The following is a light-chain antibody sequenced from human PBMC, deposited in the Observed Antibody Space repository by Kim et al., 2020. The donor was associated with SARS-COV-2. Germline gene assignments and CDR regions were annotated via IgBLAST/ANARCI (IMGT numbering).Light chain of an antibody. CDR3: QVWDSRGAQYV. CDR1: NIGSKS. J-gene: IGLJ1*01. CDR2: FDN. Sequence: SYELTQPPSVSVAPGKTATITCGGNNIGSKSVHWYQQKPGQAPVLFIYFDNVRPSGIPERFSGSNYGTTATLTISRVEAGDEADYYCQVWDSRGAQYVCG. V-gene: IGLV3-21*04.